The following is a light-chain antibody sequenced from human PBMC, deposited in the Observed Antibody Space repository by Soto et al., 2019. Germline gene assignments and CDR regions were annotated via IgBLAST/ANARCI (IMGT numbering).Light chain of an antibody. CDR3: QQYNVWPPLT. CDR2: GAS. Sequence: EIVMTQSPATLSVSPGERATLSCRASQSLSNNLAWYQQKPGQAPRLLIYGASTRATGIPARFSGSGSGTEFTLTISSLQSEDFAVYDCQQYNVWPPLTFGGGTKVEIK. CDR1: QSLSNN. J-gene: IGKJ4*01. V-gene: IGKV3D-15*01.